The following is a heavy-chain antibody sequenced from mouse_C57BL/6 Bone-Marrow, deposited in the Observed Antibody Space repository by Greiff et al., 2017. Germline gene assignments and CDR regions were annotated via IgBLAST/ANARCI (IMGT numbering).Heavy chain of an antibody. CDR2: IWWDDDK. V-gene: IGHV8-8*01. CDR1: GFSLSTFGMG. Sequence: VKLMESGPGILQPSQTLSLTCSFSGFSLSTFGMGVGWIRQPSGKGLEWLAHIWWDDDKYYNPARKSRLTISKDTSKNQVFLKIANVDTADTATYYCARIGRVLRLSYWYFDVWGTGTTVTVSS. D-gene: IGHD2-12*01. CDR3: ARIGRVLRLSYWYFDV. J-gene: IGHJ1*03.